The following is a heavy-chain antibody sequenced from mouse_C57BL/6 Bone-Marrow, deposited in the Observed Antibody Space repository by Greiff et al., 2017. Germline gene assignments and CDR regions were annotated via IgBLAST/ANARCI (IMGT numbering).Heavy chain of an antibody. J-gene: IGHJ1*03. Sequence: VQRVESGPGLVQPSQSLSITCTVSGFSLTSYGVHWVRQSPGKGLEWLGVIWRGGSTDYNAAFMSRLSITKDNSKSQVFFKMNRLQADDTAIYYCAVTGRYFDVWGTGTTVTVSS. V-gene: IGHV2-5*01. D-gene: IGHD4-1*01. CDR3: AVTGRYFDV. CDR2: IWRGGST. CDR1: GFSLTSYG.